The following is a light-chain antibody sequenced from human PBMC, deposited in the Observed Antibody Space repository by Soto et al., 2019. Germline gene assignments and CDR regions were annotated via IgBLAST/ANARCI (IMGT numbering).Light chain of an antibody. Sequence: EIVLTQSPATLSLSPGARATLSCRASQSVNSYLAWYQQKPGQAPRLLIYDASNRATGIPARFSGSGSGTDFTLTISSLEPEDLAVYYCQQRSNWPWTFGQGTKVEIK. CDR3: QQRSNWPWT. CDR1: QSVNSY. CDR2: DAS. V-gene: IGKV3-11*01. J-gene: IGKJ1*01.